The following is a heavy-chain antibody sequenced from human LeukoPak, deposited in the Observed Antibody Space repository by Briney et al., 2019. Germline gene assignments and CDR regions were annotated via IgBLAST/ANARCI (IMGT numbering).Heavy chain of an antibody. V-gene: IGHV4-38-2*02. D-gene: IGHD7-27*01. J-gene: IGHJ3*02. CDR1: GYSISSGYF. CDR2: INPRGSA. CDR3: ARDERGTFDI. Sequence: SETLSLTCTVSGYSISSGYFWGWIRQPPGKGPEWTGSINPRGSAYYNPSLKSRVTISLDTSKNQFSLKLNSVTAADTAVYYCARDERGTFDIWGRGTMVTVSS.